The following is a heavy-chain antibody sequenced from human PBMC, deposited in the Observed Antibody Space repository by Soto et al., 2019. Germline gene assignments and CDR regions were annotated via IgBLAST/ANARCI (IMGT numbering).Heavy chain of an antibody. D-gene: IGHD2-2*01. CDR2: ISAYNGTT. CDR3: AREQGPAAITGYYYGMDV. Sequence: VKVSCKASGYTFTSYGMTWVRQAPGQGLEWMGWISAYNGTTNYAQKFQGRVTITADESTSTAYMELSSLRSEDTAVYYCAREQGPAAITGYYYGMDVWGQGTTVTVSS. V-gene: IGHV1-18*01. J-gene: IGHJ6*02. CDR1: GYTFTSYG.